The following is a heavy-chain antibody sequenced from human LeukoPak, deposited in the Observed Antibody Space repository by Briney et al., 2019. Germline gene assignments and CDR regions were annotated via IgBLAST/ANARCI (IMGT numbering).Heavy chain of an antibody. CDR2: IYHSGST. V-gene: IGHV4-4*02. J-gene: IGHJ4*02. Sequence: SGTLSLTCAVSGGSISSSNWWSWVRQPPGKGLEWIGEIYHSGSTNYNPSLRSRLTVSLDTSKNQFSLKLTSVTAADSAVYYCVRGRSTGTIDYWGQGTLVTVSS. CDR1: GGSISSSNW. CDR3: VRGRSTGTIDY. D-gene: IGHD2-2*01.